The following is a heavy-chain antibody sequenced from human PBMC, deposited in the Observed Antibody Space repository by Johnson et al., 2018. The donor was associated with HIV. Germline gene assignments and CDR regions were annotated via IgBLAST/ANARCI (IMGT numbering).Heavy chain of an antibody. D-gene: IGHD3-10*01. CDR1: GFTFSSYA. Sequence: QVQLVESGGGVVQPGRSLRLSCAASGFTFSSYAMHWVRQAPGKGLEWVAIISYDGSNKYYADSVKGRFTISRDNSKNTLYLQMNSLRAEDTAVYYCRKQYYGSGGSVHAFDIWGQGTMVTVSS. J-gene: IGHJ3*02. CDR3: RKQYYGSGGSVHAFDI. V-gene: IGHV3-30*04. CDR2: ISYDGSNK.